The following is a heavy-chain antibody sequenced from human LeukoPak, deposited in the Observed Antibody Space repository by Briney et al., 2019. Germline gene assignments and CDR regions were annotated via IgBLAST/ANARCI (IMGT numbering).Heavy chain of an antibody. D-gene: IGHD3-16*01. CDR3: ARGFGPAPFDY. V-gene: IGHV3-7*03. J-gene: IGHJ4*02. CDR2: IKQDGSEK. CDR1: GFIFSSYW. Sequence: PGGSLRLSCAASGFIFSSYWMSWVRQAPGKGLEWVANIKQDGSEKYYVDSVKGRFTISRDNAKNSLYLQMNSLRAEDTAVYYCARGFGPAPFDYWGQGALVTVSS.